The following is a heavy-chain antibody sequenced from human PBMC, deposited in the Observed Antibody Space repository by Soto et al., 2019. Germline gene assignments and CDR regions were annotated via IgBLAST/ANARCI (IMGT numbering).Heavy chain of an antibody. CDR1: GGSISSGGYS. J-gene: IGHJ6*02. CDR2: IYYSGST. CDR3: ARDRAVTEKDYYGMDV. Sequence: PSETLSLTCAVSGGSISSGGYSWSWIRQPPGKGLEWIGYIYYSGSTYYNPSLKSRVTISVDTSKNQFSLKLSSVTAADTAVYYCARDRAVTEKDYYGMDVWGQGTTVTVSS. V-gene: IGHV4-30-2*05. D-gene: IGHD1-20*01.